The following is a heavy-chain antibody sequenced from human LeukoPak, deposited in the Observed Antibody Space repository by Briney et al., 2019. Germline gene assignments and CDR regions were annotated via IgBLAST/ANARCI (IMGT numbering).Heavy chain of an antibody. Sequence: NPSETLSLTCTVSGGSISSSSYYWGWIRQPPGKGLEWIGSIYYSGSTYYNPSLKSRVTISVDTSKNQFSLKLSSVTAADTAVYYCARGGRLYGLGLENWFDPWGQGTLVTVSS. CDR2: IYYSGST. CDR1: GGSISSSSYY. V-gene: IGHV4-39*01. J-gene: IGHJ5*02. D-gene: IGHD2-15*01. CDR3: ARGGRLYGLGLENWFDP.